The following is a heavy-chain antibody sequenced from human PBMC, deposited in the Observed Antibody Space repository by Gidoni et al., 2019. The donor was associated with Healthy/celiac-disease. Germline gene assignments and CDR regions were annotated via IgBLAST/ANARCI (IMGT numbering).Heavy chain of an antibody. D-gene: IGHD1-26*01. V-gene: IGHV4-59*01. J-gene: IGHJ6*02. CDR2: IYYSGST. CDR3: ANVGYYGMDV. CDR1: GGSISSYY. Sequence: QVQLQESGPGLVKPSETLSLTCTVPGGSISSYYWSWIRQPPGKGLEWIGYIYYSGSTNYNPSLKSRVTISVDTSKNQFSLKLSSVTAADTAVYYCANVGYYGMDVWGQGTTVTVSS.